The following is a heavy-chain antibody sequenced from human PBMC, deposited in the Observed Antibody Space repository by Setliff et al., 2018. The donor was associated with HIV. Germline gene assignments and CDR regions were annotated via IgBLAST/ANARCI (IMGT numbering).Heavy chain of an antibody. CDR2: IYHSGST. CDR1: GYSISSGFY. Sequence: SETLSLTCAVSGYSISSGFYWGWIRQPPGKGLEWIGSIYHSGSTYYNPSLRSRVTISVDTSKNQFSLKLSSVTAADTAVYFCAKSSPSIGYISDHWGQGTLVTVS. J-gene: IGHJ4*02. V-gene: IGHV4-38-2*01. CDR3: AKSSPSIGYISDH. D-gene: IGHD5-12*01.